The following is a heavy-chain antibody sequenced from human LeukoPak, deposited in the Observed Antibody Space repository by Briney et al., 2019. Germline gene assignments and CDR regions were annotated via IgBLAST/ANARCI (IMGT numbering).Heavy chain of an antibody. CDR2: IYYSGST. V-gene: IGHV4-39*07. J-gene: IGHJ4*02. Sequence: SETLSLTCTVSGGSISSSSYYWGWIRQPPGKGLEWIGSIYYSGSTYYNPSLKSRVTISVDTSKNQFSLKLSSVTAADTAVYYCAREYSSSSAAGGYYFDYWGQGTLVTVSS. CDR3: AREYSSSSAAGGYYFDY. D-gene: IGHD6-6*01. CDR1: GGSISSSSYY.